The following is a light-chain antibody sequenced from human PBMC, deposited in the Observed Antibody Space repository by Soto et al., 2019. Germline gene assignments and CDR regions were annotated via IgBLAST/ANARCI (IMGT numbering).Light chain of an antibody. CDR1: SSDVGGYNY. J-gene: IGLJ3*02. V-gene: IGLV2-14*01. CDR2: YVS. Sequence: QSALTQPASLSGSTGQSIAISCTGTSSDVGGYNYVSWYQQHPGKTPNLMIYYVSNRPSGVSNRFSGSKSVNTASLTTSGLQAEDEADYYCSSYTSSSTWVFGGGTKLTVL. CDR3: SSYTSSSTWV.